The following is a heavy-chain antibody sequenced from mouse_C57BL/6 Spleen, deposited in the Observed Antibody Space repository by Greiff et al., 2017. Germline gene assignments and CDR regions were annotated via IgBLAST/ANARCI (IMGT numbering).Heavy chain of an antibody. CDR2: ISDGGSYT. CDR3: ARESIYDGYFY. V-gene: IGHV5-4*01. D-gene: IGHD2-3*01. J-gene: IGHJ3*01. CDR1: GFTFSSYA. Sequence: EVKLVESGGGLVKPGGSLKLSCAASGFTFSSYAMSWVRQTPEKRLEWVATISDGGSYTYYPDTVKGRFTISRDNAKNNLYLQMSHLKSEDTAMYYCARESIYDGYFYWGQGTLVTVSA.